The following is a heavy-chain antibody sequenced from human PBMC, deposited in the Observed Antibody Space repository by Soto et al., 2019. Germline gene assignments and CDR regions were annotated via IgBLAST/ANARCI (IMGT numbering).Heavy chain of an antibody. J-gene: IGHJ4*02. CDR2: ISSTTNYI. Sequence: EVQRVESGGGVDKPGGSLRLSCAASGFTFYRYSMNWLRQARGKALEWVSSISSTTNYIYYGDSIKGRFTISRDNAKNSLYLEMNSLRAEDTAVYYCARESEDLTSNFDYWGQGTLVTVSS. V-gene: IGHV3-21*06. CDR1: GFTFYRYS. CDR3: ARESEDLTSNFDY.